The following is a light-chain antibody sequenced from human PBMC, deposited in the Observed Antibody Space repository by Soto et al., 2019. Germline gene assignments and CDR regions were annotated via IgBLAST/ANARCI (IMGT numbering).Light chain of an antibody. CDR1: SSDVGSYNL. J-gene: IGLJ2*01. V-gene: IGLV2-23*03. CDR2: AGS. CDR3: CSYAGLSTFVI. Sequence: QSALTQPASVSGSPGQSITISCTGTSSDVGSYNLVSWYQLHPGRAPKLIIYAGSKRPAGVSNRFSGSKSVNTASLTISGLQAEDEADYHCCSYAGLSTFVIFGGGTKLTVL.